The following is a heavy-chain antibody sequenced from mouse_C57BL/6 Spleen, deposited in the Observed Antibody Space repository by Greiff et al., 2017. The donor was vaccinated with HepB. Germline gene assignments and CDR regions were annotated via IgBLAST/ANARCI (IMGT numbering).Heavy chain of an antibody. CDR1: GYAFSSYW. CDR3: ARRRIYYDYDGWYFDV. CDR2: IYPGDGDT. V-gene: IGHV1-80*01. D-gene: IGHD2-4*01. Sequence: QVQLQQSGAELVKPGASVKISCKASGYAFSSYWMNWVKQRPGKGLEWIGQIYPGDGDTNYNGKFKGKATLTADKSSSTAYMQLSSLTSEDSAVYFCARRRIYYDYDGWYFDVWGTGTTVTVSS. J-gene: IGHJ1*03.